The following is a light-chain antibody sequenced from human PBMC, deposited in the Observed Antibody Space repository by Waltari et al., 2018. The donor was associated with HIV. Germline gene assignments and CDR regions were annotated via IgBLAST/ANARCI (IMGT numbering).Light chain of an antibody. CDR3: AAWDDSLSVWV. Sequence: QSVLTQPPSASGTPGQRVTISCSGSSSNIGSNYVYWYQQFPGTAPKLLISRNKQRPSGVPDRFSGSKSGTSASLAISGLRSEDEADYYCAAWDDSLSVWVFGGGTKMTVL. J-gene: IGLJ3*02. V-gene: IGLV1-47*01. CDR1: SSNIGSNY. CDR2: RNK.